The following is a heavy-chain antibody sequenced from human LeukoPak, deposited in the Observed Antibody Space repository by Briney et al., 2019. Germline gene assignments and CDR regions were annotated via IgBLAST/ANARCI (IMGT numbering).Heavy chain of an antibody. V-gene: IGHV3-7*01. Sequence: PGGSLRLSCAASGFTFSDYYMSWIRQAPGKGLEWVANIKQDGSEKYYVDSVKGRFTISRDNAKNSLYLQMNSLRAEDTAVYYCARPNRRLAAADYFDYWGQGTLVTVSS. CDR3: ARPNRRLAAADYFDY. CDR1: GFTFSDYY. CDR2: IKQDGSEK. J-gene: IGHJ4*02. D-gene: IGHD6-13*01.